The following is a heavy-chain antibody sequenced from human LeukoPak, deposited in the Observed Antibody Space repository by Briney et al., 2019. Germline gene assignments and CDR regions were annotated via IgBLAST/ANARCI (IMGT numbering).Heavy chain of an antibody. CDR3: ARAGVWDYNDSSGYDNGAFDI. Sequence: GASVKVSCKASGYTFTGYYMHWVRQAPGQGLEWMGWINPDSGGTNYAQRFQGRVTMTRDTSISTAYMELSRLRSDDTAFYYCARAGVWDYNDSSGYDNGAFDIWGQGTMVTVSS. CDR1: GYTFTGYY. J-gene: IGHJ3*02. CDR2: INPDSGGT. V-gene: IGHV1-2*02. D-gene: IGHD3-22*01.